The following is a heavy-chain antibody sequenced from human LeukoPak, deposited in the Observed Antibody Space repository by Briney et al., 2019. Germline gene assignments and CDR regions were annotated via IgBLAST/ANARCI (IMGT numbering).Heavy chain of an antibody. Sequence: ASVKVSCKASGYTFTSYGISWVRQAPGQGLEWMGWISAYNGNTNYAQKLQGRVTMTTDTSTSTAYMELRSLGSDDTAVYYCARGGDYYDSSGYYDDAFDIWGQGTMVTVSS. J-gene: IGHJ3*02. CDR2: ISAYNGNT. CDR3: ARGGDYYDSSGYYDDAFDI. CDR1: GYTFTSYG. D-gene: IGHD3-22*01. V-gene: IGHV1-18*01.